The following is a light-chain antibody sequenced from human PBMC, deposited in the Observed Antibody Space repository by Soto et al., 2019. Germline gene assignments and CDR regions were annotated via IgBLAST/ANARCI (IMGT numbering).Light chain of an antibody. J-gene: IGLJ2*01. CDR2: LEDTGIY. V-gene: IGLV4-60*02. CDR1: SGHSSYI. Sequence: QLVLTQSSSASASLGSSVRLTGTLSSGHSSYIIAWHQQQPGKAPRYLMKLEDTGIYNKGSGVPDRFSGSSSGADRYLTISNLQFEDEADYYCETWDSNTVVFGGGTKLTVL. CDR3: ETWDSNTVV.